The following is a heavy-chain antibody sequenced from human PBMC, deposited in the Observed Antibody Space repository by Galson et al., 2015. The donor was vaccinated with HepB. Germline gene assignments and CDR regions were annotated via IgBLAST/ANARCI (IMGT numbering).Heavy chain of an antibody. CDR3: VLVLDPDGDYYYYMDV. Sequence: SVKVSCKASGGTFSDYALSWVRQAPGQGLEWMGGIIPVFGTANYAQKFQGRVTITADESISTAYMELSSLRSEDTAVYYCVLVLDPDGDYYYYMDVWGKGTTVTVSS. CDR1: GGTFSDYA. CDR2: IIPVFGTA. J-gene: IGHJ6*03. D-gene: IGHD3-3*02. V-gene: IGHV1-69*13.